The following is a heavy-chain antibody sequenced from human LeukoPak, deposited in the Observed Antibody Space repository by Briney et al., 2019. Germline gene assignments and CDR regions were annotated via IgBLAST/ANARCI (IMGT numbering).Heavy chain of an antibody. CDR3: ARYRTYYDFWSGYDDY. CDR2: ISGSSIYV. Sequence: GGSLRLSCAASGFTFSTFWMTWVRQAPGKGLEWVSSISGSSIYVYYADSVKGRFTISRDNAKNSLYLQMNSLRAEDTAVYYCARYRTYYDFWSGYDDYWGQGTLVTVSS. V-gene: IGHV3-21*01. D-gene: IGHD3-3*01. CDR1: GFTFSTFW. J-gene: IGHJ4*02.